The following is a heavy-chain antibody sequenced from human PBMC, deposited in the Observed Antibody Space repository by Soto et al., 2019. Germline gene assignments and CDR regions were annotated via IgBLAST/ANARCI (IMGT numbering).Heavy chain of an antibody. CDR3: ARSVFP. CDR2: IYYNGST. Sequence: SETLSLTCTVSGSSVSSNSYSWGWVRQHPGKGLEWIGYIYYNGSTYYNPSLKSRVTISVDTSKNQFSLKLSSVTAADTAVYYCARSVFPWGQGTLVTVSS. V-gene: IGHV4-39*07. CDR1: GSSVSSNSYS. J-gene: IGHJ5*02.